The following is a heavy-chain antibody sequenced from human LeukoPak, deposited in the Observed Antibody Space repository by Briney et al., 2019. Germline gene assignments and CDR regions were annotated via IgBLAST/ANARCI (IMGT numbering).Heavy chain of an antibody. D-gene: IGHD3-9*01. V-gene: IGHV3-23*01. CDR1: GFTFSSYG. Sequence: PGGSLRLSCAASGFTFSSYGMSWVRQAPGKGLEWVSAISGSSTSTYYADSVKGRFTIPRDNSKNTLYLQMNSLRAEDTAVYYCAKGNYDILTGYLYYFDYWGQGTLVTVSS. CDR2: ISGSSTST. CDR3: AKGNYDILTGYLYYFDY. J-gene: IGHJ4*02.